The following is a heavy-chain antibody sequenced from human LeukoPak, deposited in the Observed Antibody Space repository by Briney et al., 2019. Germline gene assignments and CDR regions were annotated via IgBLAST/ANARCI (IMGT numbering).Heavy chain of an antibody. D-gene: IGHD3-22*01. J-gene: IGHJ3*02. V-gene: IGHV4-31*03. CDR3: ARVRSYYDSSGYIGAFDI. Sequence: SETLSLTCTVSGGSISSGGYYWSWIRQHPGKGLEWIGYIYYSGSTYYNPSLKSRVTISVDTSKNQFSLKLSSVTAADTAVYYCARVRSYYDSSGYIGAFDIWGQGTMVTVSS. CDR2: IYYSGST. CDR1: GGSISSGGYY.